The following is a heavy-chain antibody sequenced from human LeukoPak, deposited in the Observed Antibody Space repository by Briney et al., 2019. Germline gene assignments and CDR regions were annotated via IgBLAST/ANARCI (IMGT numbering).Heavy chain of an antibody. CDR1: GYTFTGYY. J-gene: IGHJ4*02. CDR3: ARYSSSSTYFDY. V-gene: IGHV1-2*06. CDR2: INPNSGGT. D-gene: IGHD6-13*01. Sequence: ASVKVSCKASGYTFTGYYMHWVRQAPGEGLEWMGRINPNSGGTNNAQKFQGRVTLTRDTSISTAYLELSRLRSDDTAVYYCARYSSSSTYFDYWGQGPLVTVSS.